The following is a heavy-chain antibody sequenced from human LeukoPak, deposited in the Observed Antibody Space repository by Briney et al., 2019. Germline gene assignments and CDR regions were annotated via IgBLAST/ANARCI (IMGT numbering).Heavy chain of an antibody. Sequence: PGWSLRLSYVTSWFTFAGNTISWVRQAPRKRPQRVSGVSAGDGSSHYSDSVSGRFNISVDNSKNTLYLQMNRLRAEDTAVYYCAKGGLGGYNAVFDYWGQGTLVTVSS. CDR1: WFTFAGNT. V-gene: IGHV3-23*01. CDR3: AKGGLGGYNAVFDY. CDR2: VSAGDGSS. J-gene: IGHJ4*02. D-gene: IGHD5-24*01.